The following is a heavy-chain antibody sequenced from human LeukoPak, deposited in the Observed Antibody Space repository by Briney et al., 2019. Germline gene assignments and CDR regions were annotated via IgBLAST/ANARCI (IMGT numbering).Heavy chain of an antibody. J-gene: IGHJ4*02. D-gene: IGHD3-10*01. Sequence: GGSLRLSCAASGFTFSDYHMSWIRQAPGKGLEWVSYISSSSGTIYYADSVKGRFTISRDNAKNSLYLQMNSLRAEDTAVYYCARDDGSGVDYWGQGTLVTVSS. CDR2: ISSSSGTI. V-gene: IGHV3-11*01. CDR1: GFTFSDYH. CDR3: ARDDGSGVDY.